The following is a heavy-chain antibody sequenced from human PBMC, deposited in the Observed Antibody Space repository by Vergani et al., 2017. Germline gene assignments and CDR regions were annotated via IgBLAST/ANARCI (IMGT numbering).Heavy chain of an antibody. CDR1: GFTFSSYA. D-gene: IGHD3-22*01. CDR3: AKAWGRYYYDSSGTNFDY. V-gene: IGHV3-23*01. J-gene: IGHJ4*02. Sequence: EVQLLESGGGLVQPGGSLRLSCAVSGFTFSSYAMSWVRQAPGKGLEWVSAISGSGGSTYYADSVKGRFTISRDNSKNTLYLQMNSLRAEDTAVYYCAKAWGRYYYDSSGTNFDYWGQGTLVTVSS. CDR2: ISGSGGST.